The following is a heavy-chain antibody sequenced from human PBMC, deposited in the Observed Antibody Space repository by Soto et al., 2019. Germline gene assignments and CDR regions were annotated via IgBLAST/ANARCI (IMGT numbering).Heavy chain of an antibody. J-gene: IGHJ4*01. CDR1: GDSVPSKSAG. Sequence: SDTLSLTCAITGDSVPSKSAGWRWVRQSPPIGLEWPGRTYYWSKWYYEYAVSVRGRTTINPDTYKNQYSLQLNSVTPEETAVYFCARGEQYSGRIFDYWGQGTLVTVSS. V-gene: IGHV6-1*01. CDR2: TYYWSKWYY. CDR3: ARGEQYSGRIFDY. D-gene: IGHD1-26*01.